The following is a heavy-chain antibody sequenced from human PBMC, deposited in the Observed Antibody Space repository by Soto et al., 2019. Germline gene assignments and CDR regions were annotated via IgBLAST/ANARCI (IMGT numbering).Heavy chain of an antibody. CDR1: GFTFSTYW. CDR3: TRAITGFSYADS. Sequence: EVQLVESGGVLVQPGGSLRLSCAASGFTFSTYWMHWVRQAPGKGLVWVSRINGDGSDTVYTDFVKGRFTSSRDNAKNTLYLQMNRRRAEDTAVYYGTRAITGFSYADSWGRGTLVTVSS. CDR2: INGDGSDT. J-gene: IGHJ4*02. D-gene: IGHD2-2*01. V-gene: IGHV3-74*01.